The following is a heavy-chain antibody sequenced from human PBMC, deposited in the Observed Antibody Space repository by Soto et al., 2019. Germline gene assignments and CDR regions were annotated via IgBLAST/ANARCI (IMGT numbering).Heavy chain of an antibody. V-gene: IGHV1-3*01. CDR1: GYTFTSYA. D-gene: IGHD2-15*01. Sequence: ASVKVSCKASGYTFTSYAMHWVRQAPGQRLEWMGWINAGNGNTKYPQKFQGRVTITRDTSASTAYMELSSLRSEDTAVYYCARFQGSLGYCSGGSCYPSYFDYWGQGTLVTVSS. CDR2: INAGNGNT. J-gene: IGHJ4*02. CDR3: ARFQGSLGYCSGGSCYPSYFDY.